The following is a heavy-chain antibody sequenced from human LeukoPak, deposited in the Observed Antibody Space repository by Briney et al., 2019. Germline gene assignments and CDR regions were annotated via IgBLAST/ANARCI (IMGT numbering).Heavy chain of an antibody. D-gene: IGHD5-18*01. CDR3: ARDLGGYSDGSYYYYMDV. CDR2: FFTSGTSGTT. Sequence: SETLSLTCTVSGGSVSTYYWSWVRQPAGKGLEFIGRFFTSGTSGTTNYNPSLKSRVTMSLDTSKNQFSLKLSSVTAADTAVYYCARDLGGYSDGSYYYYMDVWGKGTTVTVSS. J-gene: IGHJ6*03. CDR1: GGSVSTYY. V-gene: IGHV4-4*07.